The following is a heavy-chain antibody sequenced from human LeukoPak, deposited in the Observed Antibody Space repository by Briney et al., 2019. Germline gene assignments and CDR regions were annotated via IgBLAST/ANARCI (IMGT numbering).Heavy chain of an antibody. CDR3: TTNYDGDSNY. J-gene: IGHJ4*02. CDR1: GFTFSMSW. Sequence: GGSLRLSCAVSGFTFSMSWMHWVRQVPGQGLVWVSGISSDGSVTTYADSVKGRFTISANNAKNTVYLQMNSLRADDTALYYCTTNYDGDSNYWGQGTLVTVSS. CDR2: ISSDGSVT. V-gene: IGHV3-74*01. D-gene: IGHD2-21*02.